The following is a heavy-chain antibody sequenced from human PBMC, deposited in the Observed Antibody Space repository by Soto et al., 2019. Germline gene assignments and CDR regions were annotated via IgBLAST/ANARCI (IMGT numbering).Heavy chain of an antibody. CDR3: ASVGNYYDSSGYYYEPHFDY. CDR2: IYYSGST. Sequence: LSLTCTVSGGSISSYYWIWIRHPPGKGLEWIGYIYYSGSTNYNPSLKSRVTISVDTSKNQFSLKLSSVTAADTAVYYCASVGNYYDSSGYYYEPHFDYWGQGTLVTVSS. J-gene: IGHJ4*02. V-gene: IGHV4-59*01. D-gene: IGHD3-22*01. CDR1: GGSISSYY.